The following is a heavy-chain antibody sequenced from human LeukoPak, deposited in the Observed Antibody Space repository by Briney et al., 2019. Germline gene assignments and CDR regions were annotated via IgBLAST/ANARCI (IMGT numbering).Heavy chain of an antibody. V-gene: IGHV3-30-3*01. CDR1: GFTFSSYA. CDR3: AKVFNYYYMNV. J-gene: IGHJ6*03. Sequence: GGSLRLSCAASGFTFSSYAMHWARQAPGKGLEWVAVISYDGSNKYYADSVKGRFTISRDNSKNTVYLQMNSLRAEDTAVYYCAKVFNYYYMNVWGKGTTVTVSS. CDR2: ISYDGSNK.